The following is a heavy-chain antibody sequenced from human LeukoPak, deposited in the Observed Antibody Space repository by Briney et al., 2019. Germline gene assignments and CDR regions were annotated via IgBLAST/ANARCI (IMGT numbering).Heavy chain of an antibody. V-gene: IGHV1-69*04. D-gene: IGHD6-19*01. CDR1: GGTFSSYA. Sequence: VASVKVSCKASGGTFSSYAISWVRQAPGQGLEWMGRIIPILGIANYAQKFQGRVTITADKSTSTAYMELSSLRSEDTAVYYCARGSIAVGHFDYWGQGTLVTASS. CDR2: IIPILGIA. J-gene: IGHJ4*02. CDR3: ARGSIAVGHFDY.